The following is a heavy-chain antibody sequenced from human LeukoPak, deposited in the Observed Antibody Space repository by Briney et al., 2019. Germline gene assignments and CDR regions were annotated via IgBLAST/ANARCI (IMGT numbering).Heavy chain of an antibody. V-gene: IGHV3-30*02. D-gene: IGHD6-6*01. CDR2: IRPDEANS. J-gene: IGHJ4*02. CDR1: GFNLNSYA. CDR3: AKEYTPSSPLGELDS. Sequence: PGGSLRLSCAVSGFNLNSYAMHWVRQAPGKGLEWVAVIRPDEANSFYADSVQGRFTISRDTSKKLLYLQMNSLRVEDTAVYYCAKEYTPSSPLGELDSWGQGTLVTVSS.